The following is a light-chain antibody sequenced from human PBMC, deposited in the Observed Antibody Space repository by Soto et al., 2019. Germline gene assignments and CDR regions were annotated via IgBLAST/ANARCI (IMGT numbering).Light chain of an antibody. CDR1: HDITSY. CDR3: HTYNSYSLHT. J-gene: IGKJ2*01. CDR2: DAS. V-gene: IGKV1-33*01. Sequence: DIQMTQSPSSLSASVGDRVTITCQASHDITSYLNWYQHKPGKAPKLLIYDASILEAGVPSRFSGSGSGTDFTFTISSLQPDDCATYYCHTYNSYSLHTFGQGTKLEIK.